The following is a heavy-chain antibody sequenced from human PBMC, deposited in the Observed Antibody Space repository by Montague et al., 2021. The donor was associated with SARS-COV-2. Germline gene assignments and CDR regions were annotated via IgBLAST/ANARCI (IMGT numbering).Heavy chain of an antibody. V-gene: IGHV4-39*01. Sequence: SETLSLTCTVSGGSIITSNYYWGWLRQPPGKGLEWIGSGDYSGSTSYNPSITSRVTISVDTSKNQFSLKLTSVTAADTAVYYCARHVGRGPGAIYWFDPWGQGTLVTVSS. CDR2: GDYSGST. CDR1: GGSIITSNYY. J-gene: IGHJ5*02. CDR3: ARHVGRGPGAIYWFDP. D-gene: IGHD2-2*01.